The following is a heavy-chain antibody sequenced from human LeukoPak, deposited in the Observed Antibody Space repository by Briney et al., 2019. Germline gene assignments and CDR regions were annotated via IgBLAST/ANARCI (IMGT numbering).Heavy chain of an antibody. CDR1: GYTFTSYG. V-gene: IGHV1-18*01. D-gene: IGHD1-26*01. CDR3: ARDPVGATYLYYYGMDV. J-gene: IGHJ6*02. Sequence: EASVKVSCKASGYTFTSYGITWVRQAPGQGLEWMGWISSYNGNTNYAQKLQGRVTMTTDTSTSTAYMELRSLGSDDTAAYYCARDPVGATYLYYYGMDVWGQGTTVTVSS. CDR2: ISSYNGNT.